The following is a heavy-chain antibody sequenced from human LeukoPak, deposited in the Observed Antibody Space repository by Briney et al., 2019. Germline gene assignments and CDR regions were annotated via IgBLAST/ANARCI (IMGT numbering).Heavy chain of an antibody. Sequence: ASVKVSCKASGYTFTSFGINWVRQAPGQGLEWMGWISPYNGSTHYAQKLQGRLTMTTDTSTSTAYMDLRRLISDDTAVYYCARGGYYGSGSFPDYWGQGTLVTVSS. D-gene: IGHD3-10*01. CDR1: GYTFTSFG. V-gene: IGHV1-18*01. CDR3: ARGGYYGSGSFPDY. CDR2: ISPYNGST. J-gene: IGHJ4*02.